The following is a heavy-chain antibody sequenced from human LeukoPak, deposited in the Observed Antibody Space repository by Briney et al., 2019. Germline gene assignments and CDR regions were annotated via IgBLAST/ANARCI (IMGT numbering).Heavy chain of an antibody. J-gene: IGHJ4*02. D-gene: IGHD6-13*01. CDR1: GFTFSDYY. V-gene: IGHV3-11*06. Sequence: GGSLRLSPAASGFTFSDYYMSWIRQAPGKGLERVSYISSSSSYTNYADSVKGRFTITRDNDKNSLYLQMNSLRAEDTAVYYCARDQGIAAALDYWGQGTLVTVSS. CDR3: ARDQGIAAALDY. CDR2: ISSSSSYT.